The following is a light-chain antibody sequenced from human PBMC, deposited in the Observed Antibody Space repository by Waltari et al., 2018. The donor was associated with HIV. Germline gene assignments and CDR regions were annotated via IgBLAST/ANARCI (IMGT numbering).Light chain of an antibody. CDR3: CSYAGSSYV. J-gene: IGLJ1*01. V-gene: IGLV2-11*01. CDR2: DVS. CDR1: SSDVGGYNY. Sequence: QSALTQPRSVSGSPGQSVTISCTGTSSDVGGYNYVSWYQQHPGTVPKLMIYDVSKRPSGVPDRFSGSKSGNTASLTSSGLQAEDEADYYCCSYAGSSYVFGTGTKVTVL.